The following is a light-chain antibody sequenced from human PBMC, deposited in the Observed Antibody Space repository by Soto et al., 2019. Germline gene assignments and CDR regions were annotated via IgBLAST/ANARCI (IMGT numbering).Light chain of an antibody. CDR1: RSNIGTNY. CDR2: SNN. J-gene: IGLJ2*01. CDR3: AAWDDSLRGPV. V-gene: IGLV1-47*02. Sequence: QSVLTQPPSASGTPGQRVTISCSGSRSNIGTNYVYWYQQLPGTAPKLLIYSNNQRTSGVPDRFSGSKSGTSASLAISGLRSEDEADYYCAAWDDSLRGPVFGGGTKVTVL.